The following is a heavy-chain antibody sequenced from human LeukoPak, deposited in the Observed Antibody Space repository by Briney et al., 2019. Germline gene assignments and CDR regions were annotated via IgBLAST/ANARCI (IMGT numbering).Heavy chain of an antibody. CDR2: INAAGGST. D-gene: IGHD3-10*01. V-gene: IGHV3-23*01. J-gene: IGHJ4*02. CDR3: TIYYYGPGRRYFDD. CDR1: GFTFSSYA. Sequence: PGGSLRLSCAASGFTFSSYAMSWVRQAPGKGLEWVSTINAAGGSTYYADSVKGRFTISRDNSKNTLYVQMNSLRPEDTAVHYCTIYYYGPGRRYFDDWGQGTLVTVSS.